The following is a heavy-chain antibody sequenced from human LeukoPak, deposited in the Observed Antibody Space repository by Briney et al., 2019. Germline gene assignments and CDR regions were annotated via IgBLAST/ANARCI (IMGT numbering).Heavy chain of an antibody. D-gene: IGHD4-23*01. J-gene: IGHJ4*02. Sequence: GGSLRLSCSASGFTFSSNAMSWVRQAPGKGLEWVSAISGSGGSTYYADSVKGRFTISRDNSKNTLCLQMNSLRAEDTAVYYCARYVGGGNSGGFDYWGQGTLVIVSS. V-gene: IGHV3-23*01. CDR1: GFTFSSNA. CDR2: ISGSGGST. CDR3: ARYVGGGNSGGFDY.